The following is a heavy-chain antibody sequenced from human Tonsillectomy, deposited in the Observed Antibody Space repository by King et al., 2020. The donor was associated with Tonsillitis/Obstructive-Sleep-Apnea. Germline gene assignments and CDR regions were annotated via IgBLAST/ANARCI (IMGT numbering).Heavy chain of an antibody. J-gene: IGHJ3*02. D-gene: IGHD3-10*01. CDR2: ISGSGGST. Sequence: VQLVESGGGLVQPGGSLRLSCAASGFTFSSYAMSWVRQAPGKGLEWVSAISGSGGSTYYADSVKGRFTISRDNSKSTLYLQMNSLRAEDTAVYYCAKIRSLWFGEVGNDAFDIWGQGTMVTVSS. CDR3: AKIRSLWFGEVGNDAFDI. CDR1: GFTFSSYA. V-gene: IGHV3-23*04.